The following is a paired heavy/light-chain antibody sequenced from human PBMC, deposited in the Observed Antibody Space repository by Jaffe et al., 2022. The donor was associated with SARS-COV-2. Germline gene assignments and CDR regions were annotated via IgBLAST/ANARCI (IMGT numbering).Heavy chain of an antibody. D-gene: IGHD5-12*01. J-gene: IGHJ2*01. Sequence: QVQLVESGGGLVKPGGSLRLSCAASGFTFSDYYMSWIRQAPGKGLEWVSYISSSGSTIYYADSVKGRFTISRDNAKNSLYLQMNSLRAEDTAVYYCARDGGSGYVLGYFDLWGRGTLVTVSS. V-gene: IGHV3-11*01. CDR1: GFTFSDYY. CDR3: ARDGGSGYVLGYFDL. CDR2: ISSSGSTI.
Light chain of an antibody. CDR2: EVS. CDR1: SSDVGGYNY. Sequence: QSALTQPASVSGSPGQSITISCTGTSSDVGGYNYVSWYQQHPGKAPKLMIYEVSNRPSGVSNRFSGSKSGNTASLTISGLQAEDEADYYCSSYTSSSTWVFGGGTKLTVL. J-gene: IGLJ3*02. CDR3: SSYTSSSTWV. V-gene: IGLV2-14*01.